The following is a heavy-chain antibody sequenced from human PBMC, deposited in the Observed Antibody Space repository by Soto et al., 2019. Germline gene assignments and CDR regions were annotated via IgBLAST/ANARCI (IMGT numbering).Heavy chain of an antibody. Sequence: QVQLVQSGAEVKKPGSSVKVSCKASGGTLSRYGISWVRQAPGQGLEWMGGIIPMFDTPNYAQKLQGRVTITADDSTSTAYMELSSLTSEDTAMYDCATEGRTYYFDSWGQGSQVTVSS. CDR1: GGTLSRYG. V-gene: IGHV1-69*12. CDR3: ATEGRTYYFDS. J-gene: IGHJ4*02. CDR2: IIPMFDTP.